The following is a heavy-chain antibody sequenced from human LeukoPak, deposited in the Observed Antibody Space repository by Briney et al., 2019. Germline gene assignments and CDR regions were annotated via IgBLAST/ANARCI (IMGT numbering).Heavy chain of an antibody. CDR1: GFPFSSYS. D-gene: IGHD3-10*01. J-gene: IGHJ4*02. CDR3: AAYGSGSYDY. V-gene: IGHV3-23*01. Sequence: GGSLRLSCAASGFPFSSYSKRWVPGAPGRGLEWVSAISGSGGRTYYAGCVKGPFTISRDNSKNTLYLQMNSLRAEDTAVYYCAAYGSGSYDYWGQGTLVTVSS. CDR2: ISGSGGRT.